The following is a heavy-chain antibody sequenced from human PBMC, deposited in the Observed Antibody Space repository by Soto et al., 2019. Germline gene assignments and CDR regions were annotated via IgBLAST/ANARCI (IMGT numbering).Heavy chain of an antibody. CDR2: ISYDGGLQ. V-gene: IGHV3-30*03. CDR3: VSDRGYGHASVPYS. CDR1: GFTFSSYG. Sequence: QAQLVESGGGVVQPGRSLRLSCAASGFTFSSYGMHWVRQAPGTGLEWVAVISYDGGLQHYADSVKGRLTISRDNSKKMVLLQMNSLRAEDTAVYYCVSDRGYGHASVPYSWGQGTLVSVSS. J-gene: IGHJ5*02. D-gene: IGHD5-18*01.